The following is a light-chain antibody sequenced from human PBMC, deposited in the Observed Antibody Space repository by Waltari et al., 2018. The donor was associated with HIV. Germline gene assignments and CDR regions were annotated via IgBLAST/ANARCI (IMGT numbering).Light chain of an antibody. CDR2: EVS. CDR3: SSYTGTSTLYV. J-gene: IGLJ1*01. CDR1: NSDLGASNY. Sequence: QSALTQPASVSGSPGQSITISCTGTNSDLGASNYVPWYQQHPGKAPKFLIYEVSNRPSGVSNRFSGSKSGTTASLTISGLQAEDEADYYCSSYTGTSTLYVFGPGTKVTVL. V-gene: IGLV2-14*01.